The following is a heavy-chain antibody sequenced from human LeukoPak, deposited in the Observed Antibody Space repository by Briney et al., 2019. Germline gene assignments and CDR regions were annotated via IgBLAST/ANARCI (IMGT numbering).Heavy chain of an antibody. CDR3: APFTSPRIATD. Sequence: SGPTLVKPTQTLTLTCTFSGFSLSTSGVGVGWIRQPPGKALEWLALIYWDDDKRYSPSLKSRLTITKATSKNQVVLTLTNTDPVNTATYYCAPFTSPRIATDWGQGTLVTVSS. CDR2: IYWDDDK. CDR1: GFSLSTSGVG. D-gene: IGHD6-13*01. J-gene: IGHJ4*02. V-gene: IGHV2-5*02.